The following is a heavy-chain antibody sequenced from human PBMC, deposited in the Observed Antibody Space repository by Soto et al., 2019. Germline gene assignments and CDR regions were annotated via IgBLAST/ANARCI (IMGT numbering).Heavy chain of an antibody. Sequence: EVQLVESGGGLVQPGGSLRLSCAASGFTFSNYWMDWVRQAPGKGLEWVANIKQDGSAIYYVDSVKGRFTISRDNGKNSLYLQMNSLRVGDTAVYYCASALAAPGGFWGQGTLVTVSS. J-gene: IGHJ4*02. CDR2: IKQDGSAI. CDR1: GFTFSNYW. CDR3: ASALAAPGGF. V-gene: IGHV3-7*01. D-gene: IGHD6-13*01.